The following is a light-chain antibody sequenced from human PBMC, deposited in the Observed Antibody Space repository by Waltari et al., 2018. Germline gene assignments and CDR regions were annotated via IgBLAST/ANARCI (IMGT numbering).Light chain of an antibody. J-gene: IGKJ4*01. V-gene: IGKV3-15*01. Sequence: EIVMTQSLATLSVSPGERATTSCRASESVTNNLAWYQKRPGHPPRLLIHGAVTRATEIAARFTGSGSGTEFTLTISNLQSEDFAVYYCQQYNNWPITFGGGTKVEIK. CDR3: QQYNNWPIT. CDR2: GAV. CDR1: ESVTNN.